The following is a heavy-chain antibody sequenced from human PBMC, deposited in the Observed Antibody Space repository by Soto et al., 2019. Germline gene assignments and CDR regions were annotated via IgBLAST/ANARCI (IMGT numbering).Heavy chain of an antibody. V-gene: IGHV4-59*08. J-gene: IGHJ4*02. CDR2: IYYSGST. CDR1: GGSISSYY. CDR3: ARHNYGSGSTYFDY. D-gene: IGHD3-10*01. Sequence: PSETLSLTCTVSGGSISSYYWSWIRQPPGKGLEWIGYIYYSGSTNYNPSLKSRVTISVDTSKYQFSLKLNSMTAADTAVYYCARHNYGSGSTYFDYWGQGTLVTVSS.